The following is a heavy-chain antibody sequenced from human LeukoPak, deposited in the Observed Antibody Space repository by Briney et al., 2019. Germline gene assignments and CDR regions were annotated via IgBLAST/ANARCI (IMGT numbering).Heavy chain of an antibody. J-gene: IGHJ6*03. Sequence: GGSLRLSCAASGFTFSSYGMHWVRQAPGKGLEWVAVISSDGSNKYYADSVKGRFTISRDNAKNSLYLQMNSLRAEDTAVYYCASEARPEYYYYYMDVWGKGTTVTVSS. CDR3: ASEARPEYYYYYMDV. CDR1: GFTFSSYG. CDR2: ISSDGSNK. V-gene: IGHV3-33*05. D-gene: IGHD6-6*01.